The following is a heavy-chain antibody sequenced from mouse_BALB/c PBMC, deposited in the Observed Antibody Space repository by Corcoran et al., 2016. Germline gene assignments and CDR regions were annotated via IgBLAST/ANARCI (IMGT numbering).Heavy chain of an antibody. V-gene: IGHV14-3*02. CDR1: GFNIKDTY. J-gene: IGHJ2*01. CDR2: IDTANGNT. CDR3: RRWGWNFDY. D-gene: IGHD1-1*02. Sequence: EVQLQQSGAELVKPGASVKLSCTAAGFNIKDTYMHWGKQMPEQGLEWIGRIDTANGNTKYDPKFQGKATITADTSSNTAYLQFSSLTSEDTAVYYCRRWGWNFDYWGQGTTLTVSS.